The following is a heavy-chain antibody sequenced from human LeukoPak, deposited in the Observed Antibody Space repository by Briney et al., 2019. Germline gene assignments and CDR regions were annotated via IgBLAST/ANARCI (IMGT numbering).Heavy chain of an antibody. V-gene: IGHV3-23*01. CDR1: GFTFSSYG. CDR2: ISGSGGST. J-gene: IGHJ6*03. Sequence: GGSLRLSCAASGFTFSSYGMSWVRQAPGKGLEWVSAISGSGGSTYYADSVKGRFTISRDNSKNTLYLQMNSLRAEDTAVYYCAKGQYYYYYYYMDVWGKGTTVTVSS. CDR3: AKGQYYYYYYYMDV.